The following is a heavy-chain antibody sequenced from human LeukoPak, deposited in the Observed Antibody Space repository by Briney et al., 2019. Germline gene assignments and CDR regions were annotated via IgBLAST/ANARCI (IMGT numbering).Heavy chain of an antibody. Sequence: GSLRLSSAASGFTFTISEMNWVRQAPGTGLEWVSYISISGSTIYYADSVQGRFTISRDNAKNSLYLQMNSLRAEDTAVYYCAREISCSSTSCYDDYYYYYGMDFWGKGTTVTVSS. V-gene: IGHV3-48*03. CDR2: ISISGSTI. CDR1: GFTFTISE. J-gene: IGHJ6*04. CDR3: AREISCSSTSCYDDYYYYYGMDF. D-gene: IGHD2-2*01.